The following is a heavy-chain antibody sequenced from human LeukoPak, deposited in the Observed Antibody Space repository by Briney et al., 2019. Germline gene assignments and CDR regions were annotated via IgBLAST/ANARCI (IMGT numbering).Heavy chain of an antibody. D-gene: IGHD3-10*02. CDR1: GFTFGSYG. Sequence: GGSLRLSCAASGFTFGSYGMSWVRQAPGKGLEWVSAISGSGGSTYYADSVKGRFTISRDNAKNSLYLQMNSLRAEDTAVYYCAELGITMIGGVWGKGTTVTISS. CDR2: ISGSGGST. V-gene: IGHV3-23*01. CDR3: AELGITMIGGV. J-gene: IGHJ6*04.